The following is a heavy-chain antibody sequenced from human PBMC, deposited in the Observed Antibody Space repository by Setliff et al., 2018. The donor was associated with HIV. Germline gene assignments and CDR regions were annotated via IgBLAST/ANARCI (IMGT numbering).Heavy chain of an antibody. J-gene: IGHJ4*02. D-gene: IGHD3-22*01. V-gene: IGHV3-30*03. CDR2: MLYDGSES. CDR3: ARAYNVYDYRFDSSGYDY. Sequence: PGGSLRLSCVASGFSFSNYGMHWVRQAPGKGLEWVAVMLYDGSESYYVDSVKGRFIASTDNARNSLFLEMNSLRAEDTAVYYCARAYNVYDYRFDSSGYDYWGQGTLVTVSS. CDR1: GFSFSNYG.